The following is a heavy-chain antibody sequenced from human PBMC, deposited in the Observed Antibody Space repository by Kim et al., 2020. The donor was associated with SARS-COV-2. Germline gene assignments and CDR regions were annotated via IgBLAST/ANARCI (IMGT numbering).Heavy chain of an antibody. Sequence: ANYAQQVQGRVPITADKSPSTAYMELNSLTSDDTAVYFCARDEVDTFDYWGQGTLVTVSS. CDR3: ARDEVDTFDY. CDR2: A. D-gene: IGHD1-26*01. J-gene: IGHJ4*02. V-gene: IGHV1-69*06.